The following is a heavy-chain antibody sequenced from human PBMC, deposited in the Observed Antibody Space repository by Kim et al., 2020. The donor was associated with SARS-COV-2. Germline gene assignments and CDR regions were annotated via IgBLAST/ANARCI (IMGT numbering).Heavy chain of an antibody. V-gene: IGHV3-30*18. CDR3: AKETTPFGFGVDYYYYYGMAV. CDR1: GFTFSRYG. D-gene: IGHD3-3*01. Sequence: GGSLRLSCAASGFTFSRYGMHWVRQAPGKGLEWVAVISYDGSNKYYADSVKGRVTISRDNSKNTLYLQMNSLRAEDTAVYYCAKETTPFGFGVDYYYYYGMAVWGQGTTFTVSS. J-gene: IGHJ6*02. CDR2: ISYDGSNK.